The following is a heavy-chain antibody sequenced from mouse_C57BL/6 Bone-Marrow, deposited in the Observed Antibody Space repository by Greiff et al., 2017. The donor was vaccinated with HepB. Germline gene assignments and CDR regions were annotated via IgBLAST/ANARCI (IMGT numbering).Heavy chain of an antibody. Sequence: EVQLQESGPGLVKPSQSLSLTCSVTGYSITSGYYWNWIRQFPGNKLEWMGYISYDGSNNYNPSLKNRISITRDTSKNQFFLKLNSVTTEDTATYYCARRGVPYYGSSSWYFDVWGTGTTVTVSS. J-gene: IGHJ1*03. CDR2: ISYDGSN. V-gene: IGHV3-6*01. D-gene: IGHD1-1*01. CDR3: ARRGVPYYGSSSWYFDV. CDR1: GYSITSGYY.